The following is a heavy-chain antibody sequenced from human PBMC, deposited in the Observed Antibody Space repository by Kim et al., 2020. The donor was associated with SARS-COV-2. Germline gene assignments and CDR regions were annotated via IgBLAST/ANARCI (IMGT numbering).Heavy chain of an antibody. CDR2: INPSGGST. CDR3: ARDLGYSSSRDTRGMDV. Sequence: ASVKVSCKASGYTFTSYYMHWVRQAPGQGLEWMGIINPSGGSTSYAQKFQGRVTMTRDTSTSTVYMELSSLRSEDTAVYYCARDLGYSSSRDTRGMDVWGQGTTVTVSS. D-gene: IGHD6-13*01. J-gene: IGHJ6*02. V-gene: IGHV1-46*01. CDR1: GYTFTSYY.